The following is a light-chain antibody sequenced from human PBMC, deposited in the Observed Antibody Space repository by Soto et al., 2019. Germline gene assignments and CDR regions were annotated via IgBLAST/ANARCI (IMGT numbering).Light chain of an antibody. J-gene: IGLJ3*02. CDR2: DNN. Sequence: QSVLTQPPSVSGAPGQRVTISCTGSSSNIGAGYDVHWYQQLPGTAPKLLIYDNNHRPSGVPDRFSGSKSGTSASLAITGLQAEDEADYYCQSYDSSLSGSVFGGGTKLTVL. V-gene: IGLV1-40*01. CDR1: SSNIGAGYD. CDR3: QSYDSSLSGSV.